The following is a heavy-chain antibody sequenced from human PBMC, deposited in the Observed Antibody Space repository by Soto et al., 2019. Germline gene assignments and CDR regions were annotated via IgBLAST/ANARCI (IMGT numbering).Heavy chain of an antibody. D-gene: IGHD2-21*01. V-gene: IGHV3-23*01. CDR3: VRRPAGDSHWYFDL. CDR1: GFIFSDFA. J-gene: IGHJ2*01. Sequence: DVQLLESGGDLVQPGESLRLSCAASGFIFSDFAMSWVRQTPGKGLEWVSAVSVYGGSTHYSDAVKGRFTISRDNSRDTLFLQMNSLRAEDTAVYYCVRRPAGDSHWYFDLWGRGTLVTVSS. CDR2: VSVYGGST.